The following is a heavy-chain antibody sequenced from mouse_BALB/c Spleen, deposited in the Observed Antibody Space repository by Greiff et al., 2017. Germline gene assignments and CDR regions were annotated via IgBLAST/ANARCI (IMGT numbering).Heavy chain of an antibody. V-gene: IGHV14-3*02. CDR2: IDPANGNT. CDR3: TRRYDYYAMDY. J-gene: IGHJ4*01. CDR1: GFNIKDTY. Sequence: VQLQQSGAELVKPGASVKLSCTASGFNIKDTYMHWVKQRPEQGLEWIGRIDPANGNTKYDPKFQGKATITADTSSNTAYLQLSSLTSEDSAVYYCTRRYDYYAMDYWGQGTSVTVSS.